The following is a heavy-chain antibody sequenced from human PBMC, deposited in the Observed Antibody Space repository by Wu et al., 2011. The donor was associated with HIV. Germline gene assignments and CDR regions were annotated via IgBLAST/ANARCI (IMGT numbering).Heavy chain of an antibody. CDR2: ISADNGDT. Sequence: VKEASGPSVKVSCKASGYSFTNYDISWVRQAPGQGLEWMAWISADNGDTYYTEKLRGRVTMTTDTSTNTAYMELRNLRSDDTAVYYCARGIPYYYDSSGYSSTPYYFDYWGQGTLVTVSS. D-gene: IGHD3-22*01. J-gene: IGHJ4*02. CDR1: GYSFTNYD. CDR3: ARGIPYYYDSSGYSSTPYYFDY. V-gene: IGHV1-18*01.